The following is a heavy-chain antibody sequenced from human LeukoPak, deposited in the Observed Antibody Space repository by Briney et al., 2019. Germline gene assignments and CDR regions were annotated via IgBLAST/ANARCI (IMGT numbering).Heavy chain of an antibody. CDR2: IRSSGNTI. J-gene: IGHJ5*02. D-gene: IGHD3-10*01. CDR1: GFTFSTYG. V-gene: IGHV3-48*04. CDR3: ARDFRAAFDP. Sequence: GGSLRLSCAVSGFTFSTYGMHWVRQAPGKGLEWVSYIRSSGNTIYYADSVKGRFTISRDNAKNSLYLQMNSLRAEDTAVYYCARDFRAAFDPWGQGTLVTVSS.